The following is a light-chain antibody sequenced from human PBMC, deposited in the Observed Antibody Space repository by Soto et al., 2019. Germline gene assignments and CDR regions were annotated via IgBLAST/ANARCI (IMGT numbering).Light chain of an antibody. CDR2: EVS. J-gene: IGLJ1*01. V-gene: IGLV2-14*01. CDR3: SSYSRSSTLRV. CDR1: DSDIGSHNY. Sequence: QSALTQPASLSGSPGQLITISCTGTDSDIGSHNYVSWYQQHPGKAPKLMIFEVSNRPSGVSNRFSGSKSGSTASLTISGLQTEDEADYYCSSYSRSSTLRVFGSGTKVTVL.